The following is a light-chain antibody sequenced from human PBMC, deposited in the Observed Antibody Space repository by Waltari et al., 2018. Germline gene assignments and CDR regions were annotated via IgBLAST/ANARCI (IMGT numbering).Light chain of an antibody. Sequence: EIVLTQSPGTLSLSPGERATLPCRASQSVTSSSLTWYQQKLGQAPRLLIYGTSSRATGIPDRFSGSGSGTDFTLTISRLEPEDFAVYYCQQYDGEVVTFGGGTKVEI. V-gene: IGKV3-20*01. J-gene: IGKJ4*01. CDR2: GTS. CDR1: QSVTSSS. CDR3: QQYDGEVVT.